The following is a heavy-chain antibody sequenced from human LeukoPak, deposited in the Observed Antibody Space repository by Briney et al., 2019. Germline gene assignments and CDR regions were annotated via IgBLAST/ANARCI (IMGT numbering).Heavy chain of an antibody. D-gene: IGHD3-3*01. CDR1: GGSVSSSSYY. CDR2: IYYSGCT. J-gene: IGHJ1*01. Sequence: AETLSLTCTVSGGSVSSSSYYWGWIRQPPGKGLEWIGSIYYSGCTYYNPSLKSRVTISVDTSKNQFSLKLSSVTAADTAVYYCARQTIFGVVTQSFQHWGQGTLVTVSS. V-gene: IGHV4-39*01. CDR3: ARQTIFGVVTQSFQH.